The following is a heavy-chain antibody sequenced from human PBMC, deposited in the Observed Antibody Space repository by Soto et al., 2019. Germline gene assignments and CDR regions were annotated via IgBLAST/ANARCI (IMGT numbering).Heavy chain of an antibody. J-gene: IGHJ4*02. V-gene: IGHV4-59*08. CDR3: ARTIAAAGTAYYFDY. CDR2: IYYSGST. D-gene: IGHD6-13*01. CDR1: GGSISSYY. Sequence: PSETLSLTCTVSGGSISSYYWSWIRQPPGKGLEWIGYIYYSGSTNYNPSLKSRVTISVDTSKNQFSLKLSSVTAADTAVYYCARTIAAAGTAYYFDYWGQGTLVTVS.